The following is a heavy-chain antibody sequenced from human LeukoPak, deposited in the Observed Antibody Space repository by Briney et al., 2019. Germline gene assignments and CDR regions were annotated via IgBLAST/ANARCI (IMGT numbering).Heavy chain of an antibody. CDR1: GYTFASYY. CDR3: ARDQEAFDY. CDR2: IYPRDGST. V-gene: IGHV1-46*01. Sequence: ASVKVSCKASGYTFASYYIHWVRQAPGQGLEWMGMIYPRDGSTSYAQKFQGRVTVTRDTSTSTVHMELSGLRSEDTAVYYCARDQEAFDYWGQGTLVTVSS. J-gene: IGHJ4*02.